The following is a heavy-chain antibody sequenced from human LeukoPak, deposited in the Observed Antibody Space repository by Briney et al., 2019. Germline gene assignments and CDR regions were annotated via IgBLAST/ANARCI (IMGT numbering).Heavy chain of an antibody. CDR1: GGSISSGSYY. V-gene: IGHV4-61*02. Sequence: SQTLSLTCTVSGGSISSGSYYWSWIRQPAGKGLEWIGRIYTSGSTNYNPSLKSRVTISVDASKNQFSLKLSSVTAADTAVYYCARHVGYYGSGSYSDYWGQGTLVTVSS. CDR2: IYTSGST. D-gene: IGHD3-10*01. J-gene: IGHJ4*02. CDR3: ARHVGYYGSGSYSDY.